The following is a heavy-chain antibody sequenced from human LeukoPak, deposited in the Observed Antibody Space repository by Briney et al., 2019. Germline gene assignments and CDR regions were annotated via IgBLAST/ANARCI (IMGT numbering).Heavy chain of an antibody. Sequence: SETLSLTCAVYGGSFSGYYWSWTRQPPGKGLEWIGYIYYSGSTYYNPSLKSRVTISVDTSKNQFSLKLSSVTAADTAVYYCARDDILTYYGMDVWGQGTTVTVSS. J-gene: IGHJ6*02. CDR2: IYYSGST. D-gene: IGHD3-9*01. CDR1: GGSFSGYY. CDR3: ARDDILTYYGMDV. V-gene: IGHV4-34*09.